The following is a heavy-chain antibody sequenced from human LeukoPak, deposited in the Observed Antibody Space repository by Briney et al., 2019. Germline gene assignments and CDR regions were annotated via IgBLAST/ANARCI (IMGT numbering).Heavy chain of an antibody. J-gene: IGHJ6*03. CDR1: GGSISSSSYY. V-gene: IGHV4-39*01. D-gene: IGHD4-11*01. Sequence: SETLSLTCTVSGGSISSSSYYWGWIRQPPGKGLEWIGSIYYSGSTYYNPSLKSRVTISVDTSKNQLSLKLSSVTAADTAVYYCARRAVTMGYYYYYMDVWGKGTTVTVSS. CDR2: IYYSGST. CDR3: ARRAVTMGYYYYYMDV.